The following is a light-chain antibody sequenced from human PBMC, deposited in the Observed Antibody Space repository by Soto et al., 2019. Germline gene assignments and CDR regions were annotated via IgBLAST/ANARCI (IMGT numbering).Light chain of an antibody. CDR2: DAS. J-gene: IGKJ5*01. CDR3: QQRSNWPPIT. Sequence: ETVLTQSPATLSLSPGERATLSCRASQSISSYLAWYQQNPGQAPRLLIYDASIRATGIPARFSGSGSGTSFTLTISSLAPEDFAVYYCQQRSNWPPITFSQGTRLE. V-gene: IGKV3-11*01. CDR1: QSISSY.